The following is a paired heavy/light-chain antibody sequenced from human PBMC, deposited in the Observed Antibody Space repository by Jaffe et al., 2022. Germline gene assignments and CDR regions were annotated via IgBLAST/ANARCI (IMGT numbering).Light chain of an antibody. CDR3: GADHGSGSNFVWV. V-gene: IGLV9-49*01. CDR2: VGTGGIVG. CDR1: SGYSNYK. J-gene: IGLJ3*02. Sequence: QPVLTQPPSASASLGASVTLTCTLSSGYSNYKVDWYQQRPGKGPRFVMRVGTGGIVGSKGDGIPDRFSVLGSGLNRYLTIKNIQEEDESDYHCGADHGSGSNFVWVFGGGTKLTVL.
Heavy chain of an antibody. V-gene: IGHV2-5*01. D-gene: IGHD3-16*02. CDR1: GFSLSTSGVG. J-gene: IGHJ4*02. CDR2: IYWNDDK. CDR3: AHRRSERYYDYIWGSYRSDYFDY. Sequence: QITLKESGPTLVKPTQTLTLTCTFSGFSLSTSGVGVGWIRQPPGKALEWLALIYWNDDKRYSPSLKSRLTITKDTSKNQVVLTMTNMDPVDTATYYCAHRRSERYYDYIWGSYRSDYFDYWGQGTLVTVSS.